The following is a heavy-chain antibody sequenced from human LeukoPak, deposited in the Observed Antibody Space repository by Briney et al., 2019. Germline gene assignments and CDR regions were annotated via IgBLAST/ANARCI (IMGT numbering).Heavy chain of an antibody. J-gene: IGHJ6*02. D-gene: IGHD1-7*01. CDR2: ISAYNGNT. V-gene: IGHV1-18*01. CDR3: ARGELELPNYYYGMDV. CDR1: GYTFTSYG. Sequence: GASVKVSCKASGYTFTSYGISWVRQAPGQGLEWMGWISAYNGNTNYAQKLQGRVTMTTDTSTSTAYMELRSLRSDDTAVYYCARGELELPNYYYGMDVWGQGTTVTVSS.